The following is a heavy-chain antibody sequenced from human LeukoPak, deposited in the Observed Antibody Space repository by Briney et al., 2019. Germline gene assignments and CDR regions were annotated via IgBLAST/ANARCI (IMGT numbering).Heavy chain of an antibody. CDR1: GVSISSSNSY. CDR3: ARQTGSGLFILP. J-gene: IGHJ4*02. Sequence: SETLSLTCTVSGVSISSSNSYWGWIRQPPGKGREWSGSIYYSGNTYYNASLKSQVSISIYTSKNQFSLRLTSVPAADTAVYYCARQTGSGLFILPGGQGTLVTVSS. D-gene: IGHD3/OR15-3a*01. V-gene: IGHV4-39*01. CDR2: IYYSGNT.